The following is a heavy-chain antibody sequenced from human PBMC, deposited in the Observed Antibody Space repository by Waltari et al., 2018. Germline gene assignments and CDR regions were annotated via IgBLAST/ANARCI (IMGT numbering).Heavy chain of an antibody. D-gene: IGHD6-13*01. CDR3: ATVEAGGYGFDY. J-gene: IGHJ4*02. Sequence: QVQLQESGPGLMTPSETLSLTCTVSGGSVSRGSYYWNWIRQSPGKGLEWVGYIYYPWSTNDNPSRKSRVTISGDTSKNQFSLKRSSGTAADTAVYYCATVEAGGYGFDYWGQGTLVTVSS. V-gene: IGHV4-61*01. CDR1: GGSVSRGSYY. CDR2: IYYPWST.